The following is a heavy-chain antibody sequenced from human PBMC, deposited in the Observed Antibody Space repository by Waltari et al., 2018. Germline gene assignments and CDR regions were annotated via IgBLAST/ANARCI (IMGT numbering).Heavy chain of an antibody. CDR1: GYTFTSYA. CDR3: ATVNCGGSCQYYYYGMDV. CDR2: INAGNGNT. D-gene: IGHD2-15*01. Sequence: QVQLVQSGAEVKKPGASVKVSCKASGYTFTSYAMHWVRQAPGQRLEWMGWINAGNGNTKYSQKFQGRVTITRDTSASTAYMELSSLRSEDTAVYYCATVNCGGSCQYYYYGMDVWGQGTTVTVSS. J-gene: IGHJ6*02. V-gene: IGHV1-3*01.